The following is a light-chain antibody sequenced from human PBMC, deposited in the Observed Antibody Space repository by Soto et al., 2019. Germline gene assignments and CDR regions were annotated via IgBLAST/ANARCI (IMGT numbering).Light chain of an antibody. V-gene: IGKV1-5*01. CDR2: DAS. CDR1: QSISSW. Sequence: DIHMTQSPSTLSASVGYRFTITCRASQSISSWLAWFQQKPGKAPKLLIYDASTLESGVPSRLSGSGSGTEFTLTISSLQPDDFATYYCQQYNYYRTFGQGTKVDIK. CDR3: QQYNYYRT. J-gene: IGKJ1*01.